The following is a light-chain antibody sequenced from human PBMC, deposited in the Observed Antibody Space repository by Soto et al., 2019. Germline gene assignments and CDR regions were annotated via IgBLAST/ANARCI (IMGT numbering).Light chain of an antibody. V-gene: IGLV2-14*01. J-gene: IGLJ1*01. Sequence: QSALTQPASVSGSPGQSITISSTGTSSDVGVYNYVPWFQQHPGKAPKLMIYEVSNRPSGVSNRFSGSKSGNTASLTVSGLQAEDEADYYCSSYTTTNTYVFGTGTKLTVL. CDR2: EVS. CDR3: SSYTTTNTYV. CDR1: SSDVGVYNY.